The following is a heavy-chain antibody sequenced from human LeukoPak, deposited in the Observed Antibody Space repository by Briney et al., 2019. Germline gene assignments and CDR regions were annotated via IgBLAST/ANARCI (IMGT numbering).Heavy chain of an antibody. V-gene: IGHV3-11*04. J-gene: IGHJ6*03. CDR2: ISSSGSTI. CDR1: GFTFSDYY. Sequence: GGSLRLSCAASGFTFSDYYMSWIRQAPGRGLEWVSYISSSGSTIYYADSVKGRFTISRDNAKNSLYLQTNSLRAEDTAVYYCARLLVIPTYYYYYMDVWGKGTTVTVSS. D-gene: IGHD3-22*01. CDR3: ARLLVIPTYYYYYMDV.